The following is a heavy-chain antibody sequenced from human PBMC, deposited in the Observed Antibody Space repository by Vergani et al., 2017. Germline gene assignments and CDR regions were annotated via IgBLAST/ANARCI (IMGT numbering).Heavy chain of an antibody. CDR2: IIPIFGTA. CDR1: GGTFSSYA. D-gene: IGHD3-22*01. Sequence: QVQLVQSGAEVKKPGSSVKVSCKASGGTFSSYAISWVRQAPGQGLEWMGRIIPIFGTANYAQKFQGRLTITADESTSTAYMELSSLRSEDTAVYYCARDLNYYDSSGYPRAPFDYWGQGTLVTVSS. V-gene: IGHV1-69*13. CDR3: ARDLNYYDSSGYPRAPFDY. J-gene: IGHJ4*02.